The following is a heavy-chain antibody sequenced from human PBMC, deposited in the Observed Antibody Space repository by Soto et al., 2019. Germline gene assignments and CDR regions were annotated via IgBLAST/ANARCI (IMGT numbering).Heavy chain of an antibody. CDR1: GGTFNTYT. V-gene: IGHV1-69*02. Sequence: QVQVVQSGAEVKKPASSVKGSCKPSGGTFNTYTVNWVRLAPGHGLEWMGRFIPILDMANYAQKFQDRVTITADRSTFTAYMELNSLTSDDTAVYYCAITYCRDNSCPRDFDFWGPGTRVTVSS. CDR2: FIPILDMA. J-gene: IGHJ4*02. D-gene: IGHD2-21*01. CDR3: AITYCRDNSCPRDFDF.